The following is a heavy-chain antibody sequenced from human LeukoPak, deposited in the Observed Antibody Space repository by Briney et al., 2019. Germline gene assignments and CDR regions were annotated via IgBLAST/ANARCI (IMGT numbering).Heavy chain of an antibody. CDR2: ISSDGRGT. J-gene: IGHJ4*02. V-gene: IGHV3-23*01. CDR3: AKPTGGAFLQGGVHH. D-gene: IGHD7-27*01. CDR1: GFTFSSCS. Sequence: GGSLRLSCAASGFTFSSCSLGWVRQAPGEGLEWVSAISSDGRGTHYADAVKGRFTISRDYSQNTLSLQMNSLRADDTAVYYCAKPTGGAFLQGGVHHWGQGTLVTVSS.